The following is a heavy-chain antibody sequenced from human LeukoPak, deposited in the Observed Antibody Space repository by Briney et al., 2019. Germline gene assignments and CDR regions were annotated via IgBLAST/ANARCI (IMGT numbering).Heavy chain of an antibody. CDR3: ARLPRRAATPYYYYYMDV. J-gene: IGHJ6*03. CDR2: INHSGST. Sequence: SETLSLTCTVSGGSISSSSDYWGWIRQPPGKGLEWIGEINHSGSTNYNPSLKSRVTISVDTSKNQFSLKLSSVTAADTAVYYCARLPRRAATPYYYYYMDVWGKGTTVTVSS. CDR1: GGSISSSSDY. V-gene: IGHV4-39*07. D-gene: IGHD2-15*01.